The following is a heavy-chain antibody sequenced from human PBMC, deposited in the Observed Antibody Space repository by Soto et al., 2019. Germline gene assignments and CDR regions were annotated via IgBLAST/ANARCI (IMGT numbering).Heavy chain of an antibody. CDR2: MNPESRNT. CDR1: GYTFTSYD. CDR3: ARFVRHQLPTIDF. D-gene: IGHD2-2*01. J-gene: IGHJ4*02. V-gene: IGHV1-8*01. Sequence: QVQLVQSGAEVKEPGASVRVSCKASGYTFTSYDINWVRQATGQGLERMGWMNPESRNTGYAQKFQGRVTMTRDTSISTAYMELTSLRSEDTAVYYCARFVRHQLPTIDFWGQGTLVTVSS.